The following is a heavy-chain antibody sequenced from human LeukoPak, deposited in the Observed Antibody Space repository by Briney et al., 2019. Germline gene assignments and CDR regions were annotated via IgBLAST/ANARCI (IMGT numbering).Heavy chain of an antibody. Sequence: GGSLRLSCAASGFTFSKSWMSWVRQTPEKGLEWVANIKEDGSAEYYVDSVKGRFTISRDNAKNSLYLQMNSLRAEDTAVYYCAKDDDGYYWGQGILVTVSS. V-gene: IGHV3-7*04. D-gene: IGHD3-3*01. J-gene: IGHJ4*02. CDR3: AKDDDGYY. CDR2: IKEDGSAE. CDR1: GFTFSKSW.